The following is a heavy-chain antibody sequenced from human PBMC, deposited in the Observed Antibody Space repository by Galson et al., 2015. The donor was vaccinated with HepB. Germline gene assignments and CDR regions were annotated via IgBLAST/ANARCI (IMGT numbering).Heavy chain of an antibody. D-gene: IGHD4-23*01. J-gene: IGHJ4*02. CDR2: IKQDGSEK. CDR1: GFIFSNYW. CDR3: ARDETTVVTGFDY. Sequence: LRLSCAASGFIFSNYWMNWVRQAPGKGLEWVANIKQDGSEKYYVDSVKGRFTISRDNAKNSLYLQMNSLRAEDTAVYYCARDETTVVTGFDYWGQGTLVTVSS. V-gene: IGHV3-7*05.